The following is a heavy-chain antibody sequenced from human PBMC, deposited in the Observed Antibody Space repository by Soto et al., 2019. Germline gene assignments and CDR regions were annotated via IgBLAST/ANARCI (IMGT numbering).Heavy chain of an antibody. CDR2: IGRSDTSI. CDR3: VRSRDGYW. Sequence: GGSLRLSCTASGFTFSYYGMKWVRQAPGKGLEWIAYIGRSDTSIYYADSVKGRFTISRDNAKNSLFLQMNSLRDEDTAVYYCVRSRDGYWWGQGTQVTVSS. D-gene: IGHD2-15*01. J-gene: IGHJ4*02. CDR1: GFTFSYYG. V-gene: IGHV3-48*02.